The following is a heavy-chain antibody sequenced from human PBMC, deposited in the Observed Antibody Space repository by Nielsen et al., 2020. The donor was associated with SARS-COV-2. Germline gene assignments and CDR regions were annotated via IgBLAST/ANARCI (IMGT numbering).Heavy chain of an antibody. J-gene: IGHJ5*02. CDR3: ASDPLTNWFDP. CDR1: GTTSTNYH. CDR2: INTGNGNT. V-gene: IGHV1-3*04. Sequence: ASVKVSCKASGTTSTNYHIHWVRQAPGQRLEWMGWINTGNGNTQYSQNFQGRVTITRDTSARTSNMELSSLRSEDTAVYYCASDPLTNWFDPWGQGTLVTVSS. D-gene: IGHD4/OR15-4a*01.